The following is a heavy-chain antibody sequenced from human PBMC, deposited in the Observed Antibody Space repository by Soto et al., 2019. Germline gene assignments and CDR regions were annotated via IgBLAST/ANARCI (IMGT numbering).Heavy chain of an antibody. D-gene: IGHD4-17*01. V-gene: IGHV1-2*04. Sequence: ASVKVSCKASGYTFTGYYMHWVRQAPGQGLEWMGWINPNSGGTNYAQKFQGWVTMTRDTSISTAYMEPSRLRSDDTAVYYCARGPTVTTSYYYYMDVWGKGTTVTVSS. CDR2: INPNSGGT. CDR3: ARGPTVTTSYYYYMDV. CDR1: GYTFTGYY. J-gene: IGHJ6*03.